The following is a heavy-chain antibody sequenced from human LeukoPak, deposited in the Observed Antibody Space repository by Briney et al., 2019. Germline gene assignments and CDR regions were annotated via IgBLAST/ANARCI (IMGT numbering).Heavy chain of an antibody. CDR2: ISGYNGNT. J-gene: IGHJ4*02. Sequence: GASVKVSCKASGYTFTSFGISWVRQAPGQGLEWTGWISGYNGNTNYAQKLQGRVTMTTDTSTSTAYMELRSLRSDDTAVYYCAREDTRRGSRGYFDYWGQGTLVTVSS. D-gene: IGHD2-2*01. CDR3: AREDTRRGSRGYFDY. V-gene: IGHV1-18*01. CDR1: GYTFTSFG.